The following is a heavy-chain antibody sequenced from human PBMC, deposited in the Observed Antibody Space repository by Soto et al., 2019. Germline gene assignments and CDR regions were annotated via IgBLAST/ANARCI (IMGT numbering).Heavy chain of an antibody. J-gene: IGHJ4*02. Sequence: EVQLVESGGGLVKPGESLRLSCTASGFAFSDAWMNWVRLAPGKGREWIARIISKSAGETTDYAAPVKGRFFVSRDDSKSTLSLQMNSLNAEDTAIYYCAAGTGHTDFDYWGQGTLVTVSS. V-gene: IGHV3-15*01. CDR2: IISKSAGETT. CDR3: AAGTGHTDFDY. CDR1: GFAFSDAW.